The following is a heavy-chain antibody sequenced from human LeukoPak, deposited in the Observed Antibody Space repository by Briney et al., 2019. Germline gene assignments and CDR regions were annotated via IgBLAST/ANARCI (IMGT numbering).Heavy chain of an antibody. CDR2: IKQEGSEK. J-gene: IGHJ4*02. D-gene: IGHD1-26*01. CDR1: GFTFSSYW. CDR3: ARGYWQLGY. V-gene: IGHV3-7*01. Sequence: QPGGSLRLSCAVSGFTFSSYWMSWVRQAPGKGLEWVANIKQEGSEKYYVDSVKGRFTISRDNAKNSLYLQMNSLRAEDTAVYYCARGYWQLGYWGQGTLVTVSS.